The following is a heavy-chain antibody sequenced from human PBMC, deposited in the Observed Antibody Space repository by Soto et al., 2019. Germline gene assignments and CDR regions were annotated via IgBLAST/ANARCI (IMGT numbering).Heavy chain of an antibody. Sequence: SLRLSDAAPGVRVSSYGMWSFRQTTEKGLEWVASIKKDGSEKYYADSVKGRFTTSRDNAKNSLYLQMNSLRAEDTALYYCAKDRSSQLVPRGDAFDIWGQGTMVTV. D-gene: IGHD6-13*01. V-gene: IGHV3-7*05. CDR1: GVRVSSYG. J-gene: IGHJ3*02. CDR3: AKDRSSQLVPRGDAFDI. CDR2: IKKDGSEK.